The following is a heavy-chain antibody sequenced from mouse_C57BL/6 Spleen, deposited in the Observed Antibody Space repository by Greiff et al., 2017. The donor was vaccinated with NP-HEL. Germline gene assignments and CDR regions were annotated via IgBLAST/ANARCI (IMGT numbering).Heavy chain of an antibody. CDR1: GYTFTSYW. V-gene: IGHV1-52*01. D-gene: IGHD1-1*01. CDR2: IDPSDSET. J-gene: IGHJ1*03. Sequence: VQLQQPGAELVRPGSSVKLSCKASGYTFTSYWMHWVKQRPIQGLEWIGNIDPSDSETHYNQKFKDKATLTVDKSSSTAYMQLSSLTSEDSAVYYCAPRGSYGYFDVWGTGTTVTVSS. CDR3: APRGSYGYFDV.